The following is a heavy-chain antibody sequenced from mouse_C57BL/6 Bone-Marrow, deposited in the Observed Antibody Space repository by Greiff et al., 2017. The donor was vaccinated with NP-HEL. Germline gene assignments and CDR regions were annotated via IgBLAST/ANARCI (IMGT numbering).Heavy chain of an antibody. J-gene: IGHJ4*01. CDR2: INPSSGYT. CDR3: AGCRLRRAMDY. CDR1: GYTFTSYW. V-gene: IGHV1-7*01. D-gene: IGHD2-4*01. Sequence: QVQLQQSGAELAKPGASVKLSCKASGYTFTSYWMHWVKQRPGQGLEWIGYINPSSGYTKYNQKFKDKATLTADKSSSTAYMQLSSLTYADSAVYYCAGCRLRRAMDYWGQGTSVTVSS.